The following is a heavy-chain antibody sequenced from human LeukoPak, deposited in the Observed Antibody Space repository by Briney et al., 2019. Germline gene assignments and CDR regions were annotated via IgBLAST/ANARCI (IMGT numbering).Heavy chain of an antibody. CDR2: IYSGGST. D-gene: IGHD3-22*01. CDR3: ARAYYDSSGYYVDY. J-gene: IGHJ4*02. V-gene: IGHV3-53*01. CDR1: GFTVSSNY. Sequence: PGGSLRLSYAASGFTVSSNYMSWVRQAPGKGLEWVSVIYSGGSTYYADSVKGRFTISRDNSKNTLYLQMNSLRAEDTAVYYCARAYYDSSGYYVDYWGQGTLVTVSS.